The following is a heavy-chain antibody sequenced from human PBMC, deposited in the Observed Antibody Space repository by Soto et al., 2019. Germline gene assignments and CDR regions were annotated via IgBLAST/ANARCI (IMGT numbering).Heavy chain of an antibody. D-gene: IGHD3-22*01. Sequence: GGPLRLSCEVSGFNFSAYGMHWVRQAPGKGLEWVAAISHDGTNKNYGDSVKGRFTISRDNSKNTLYLQMNSLRPEDTALYFCAKDEYYYSRSGYYIFDSWGQGTLVTVSS. CDR2: ISHDGTNK. J-gene: IGHJ4*02. CDR1: GFNFSAYG. CDR3: AKDEYYYSRSGYYIFDS. V-gene: IGHV3-30*18.